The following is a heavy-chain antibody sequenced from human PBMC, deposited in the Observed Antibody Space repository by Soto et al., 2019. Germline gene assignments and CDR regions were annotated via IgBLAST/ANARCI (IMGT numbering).Heavy chain of an antibody. CDR1: GGSISSGGYS. Sequence: QLQLQESGSGLVKPSQTLSLTCAVSGGSISSGGYSWSWIRQPPGKGLEWIGYIYHSGSTYYNPSLKSRVTISVDRSKNQFSLKLSSVTAADTAVYYCARYHRAEGHYWFDPWGQGTLVTVSS. D-gene: IGHD2-2*01. J-gene: IGHJ5*02. V-gene: IGHV4-30-2*01. CDR3: ARYHRAEGHYWFDP. CDR2: IYHSGST.